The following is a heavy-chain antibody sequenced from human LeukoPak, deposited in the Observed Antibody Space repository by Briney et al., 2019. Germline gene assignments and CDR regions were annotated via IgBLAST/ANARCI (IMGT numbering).Heavy chain of an antibody. CDR1: GYSFTSYG. CDR3: VTTIESSTSFAVDC. Sequence: PGESLKISCKGSGYSFTSYGIAWVRQMPGKGLEWMGIIYPGDSDTTYSPSFQGQVTISADKSISTAYLQWSSLKASDTAMYYCVTTIESSTSFAVDCWGQGTLVTVSS. J-gene: IGHJ4*02. CDR2: IYPGDSDT. V-gene: IGHV5-51*01. D-gene: IGHD2-2*01.